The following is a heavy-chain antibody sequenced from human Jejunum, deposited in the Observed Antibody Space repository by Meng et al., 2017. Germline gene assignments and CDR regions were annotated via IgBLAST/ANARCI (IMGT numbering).Heavy chain of an antibody. Sequence: QVQQRGAGPRLVKPWGLLSLACAVSGVSISSSYWWSWVRQSPGKGLEWIGEIYHSGTTNYNPSLKSRVTLSVDKSKNQFSLNLSSVTAADTAVYFCARDFEALNGVWGQGTLVTVAS. CDR1: GVSISSSYW. CDR3: ARDFEALNGV. J-gene: IGHJ1*01. V-gene: IGHV4-4*02. CDR2: IYHSGTT. D-gene: IGHD2-8*01.